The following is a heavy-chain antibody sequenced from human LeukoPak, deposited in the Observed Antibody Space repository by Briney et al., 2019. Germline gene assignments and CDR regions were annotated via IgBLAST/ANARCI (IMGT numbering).Heavy chain of an antibody. CDR2: INAGNGNT. CDR1: GYTFTSYA. CDR3: ARLQQLEGGGFDY. D-gene: IGHD6-13*01. V-gene: IGHV1-3*01. J-gene: IGHJ4*02. Sequence: ASVKVSCKASGYTFTSYAMHWVRQAPGQRLEWMGWINAGNGNTKYSQKFQGRVTITRDTSASTAYMELSSLRSEDTAVYYCARLQQLEGGGFDYWGQGTLVTVSS.